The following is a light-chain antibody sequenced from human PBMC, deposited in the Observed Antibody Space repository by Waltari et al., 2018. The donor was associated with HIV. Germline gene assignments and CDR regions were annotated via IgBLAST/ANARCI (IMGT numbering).Light chain of an antibody. CDR3: QQYYSTPLLT. J-gene: IGKJ4*01. V-gene: IGKV4-1*01. CDR1: QSVLYSSNNKNY. CDR2: WAS. Sequence: DIVMTQSPDSLAVSLGERATINFKSSQSVLYSSNNKNYLSWYQQKPGQPPKPLIYWASTRESGVPDRFSGSGSGTDFTLTISSLQAEDVAVYYCQQYYSTPLLTFGGGTKVEIK.